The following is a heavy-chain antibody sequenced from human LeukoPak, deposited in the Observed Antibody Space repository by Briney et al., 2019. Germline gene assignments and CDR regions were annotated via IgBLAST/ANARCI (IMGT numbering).Heavy chain of an antibody. CDR2: IWYDGSNK. J-gene: IGHJ4*02. V-gene: IGHV3-33*06. D-gene: IGHD3-22*01. CDR3: AKSPGLLSGFHY. CDR1: GFTFSSYG. Sequence: PGGSLRLSCAASGFTFSSYGMHWVRQAPGKGLEWVAVIWYDGSNKYYADSVKGRFTISRDNSRNTLYLQMNSLRGEDTAVYYCAKSPGLLSGFHYWGQGTLVTVSS.